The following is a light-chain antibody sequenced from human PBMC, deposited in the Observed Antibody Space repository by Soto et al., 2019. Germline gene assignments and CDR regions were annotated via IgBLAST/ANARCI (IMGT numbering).Light chain of an antibody. CDR1: QSVSSY. CDR2: DAS. V-gene: IGKV3-11*01. Sequence: EIVLTQSPATLSLSPGERATLSCRASQSVSSYLAWCQQKPGQTPRLLIYDASNRATGSTDRFSGSGSGTDFTLTISRLEPEDFAVYYCQQRSSWPRTFGQGTKLEIK. CDR3: QQRSSWPRT. J-gene: IGKJ2*01.